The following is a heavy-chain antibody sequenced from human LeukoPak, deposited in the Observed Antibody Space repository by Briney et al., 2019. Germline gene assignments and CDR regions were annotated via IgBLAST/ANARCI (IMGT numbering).Heavy chain of an antibody. CDR2: ISYDGSNK. J-gene: IGHJ6*02. CDR1: GFTFSSYG. CDR3: ARWTTVGYSYYGMDV. V-gene: IGHV3-30*03. Sequence: GGSLRLSCAASGFTFSSYGMHWVRQAPGKGLEWVAVISYDGSNKYYADSVKGRFTISRDNSKNTLYLQMNSLRAEDTAVYYCARWTTVGYSYYGMDVWGQGTTVTVSS. D-gene: IGHD4-23*01.